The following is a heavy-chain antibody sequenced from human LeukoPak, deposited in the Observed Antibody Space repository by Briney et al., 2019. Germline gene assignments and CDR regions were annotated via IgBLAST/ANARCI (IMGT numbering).Heavy chain of an antibody. J-gene: IGHJ4*02. CDR3: AKDLTT. Sequence: GGSLRLSCAASGFTFINTWMNWVRQAPGKGLEWVGRIKSKTDSGTTDYAATVKGRFTISRDDSKNTLFLQMNNLQTEDTAMYYCAKDLTTGGQGTLVTVSS. V-gene: IGHV3-15*01. CDR1: GFTFINTW. D-gene: IGHD4-11*01. CDR2: IKSKTDSGTT.